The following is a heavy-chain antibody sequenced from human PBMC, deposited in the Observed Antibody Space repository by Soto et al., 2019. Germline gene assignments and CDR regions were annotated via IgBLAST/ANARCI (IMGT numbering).Heavy chain of an antibody. CDR3: SVSSPDIVVLPSSIYFSS. Sequence: GGSLRLSCVASGSASDPFTMHWVRELPGKGLEWVAGLSWDRSTVAYADSVQGRFTISIDHAKNSVDLLMDSLRPDDTALYFCSVSSPDIVVLPSSIYFSSWGPGTQVTVSS. J-gene: IGHJ4*02. V-gene: IGHV3-9*02. D-gene: IGHD2-15*01. CDR1: GSASDPFT. CDR2: LSWDRSTV.